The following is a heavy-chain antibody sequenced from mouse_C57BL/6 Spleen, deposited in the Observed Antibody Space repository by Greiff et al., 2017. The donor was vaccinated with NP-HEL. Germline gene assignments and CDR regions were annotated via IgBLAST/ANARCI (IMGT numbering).Heavy chain of an antibody. V-gene: IGHV1-43*01. CDR1: GYSFTGYY. Sequence: EVQLQQSGPELVKPGASVKISCKASGYSFTGYYMHWVKQSSEKSLEWIGEINPSTGGTSYNQKFKGKATLTVDKSSSTAYMQLKSLTSEDSAVYYCARYDSLDYWGQGTTLTVSS. CDR2: INPSTGGT. D-gene: IGHD2-12*01. CDR3: ARYDSLDY. J-gene: IGHJ2*01.